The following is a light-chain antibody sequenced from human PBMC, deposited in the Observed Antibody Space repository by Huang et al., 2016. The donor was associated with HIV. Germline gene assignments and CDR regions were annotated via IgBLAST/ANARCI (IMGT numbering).Light chain of an antibody. CDR3: QQRNNWPYT. CDR2: DAS. V-gene: IGKV3-11*01. Sequence: ETVLTQSPATLSLSPGERATLSCRASQSANSYLAWYQQKPDQAPRLLIYDASNRATGFPARFSGNGSGTDFTLTISSLEPEDSAVYYCQQRNNWPYTFGQGTKVEIK. CDR1: QSANSY. J-gene: IGKJ2*01.